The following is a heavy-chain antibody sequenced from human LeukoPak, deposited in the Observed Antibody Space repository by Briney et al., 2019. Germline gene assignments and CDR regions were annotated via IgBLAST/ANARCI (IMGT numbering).Heavy chain of an antibody. CDR2: IYYSGST. CDR3: ARDAGSRITDGDMAFDI. Sequence: SETLSLTCTVSGGSISSGDYYWSWIRQPPGKGLEWIGYIYYSGSTYYNPSLKSRVTISVDTSKNQFSLKLSSVTAAGTAVYYCARDAGSRITDGDMAFDIWGQGTMVTVSS. CDR1: GGSISSGDYY. D-gene: IGHD3-10*01. J-gene: IGHJ3*02. V-gene: IGHV4-30-4*01.